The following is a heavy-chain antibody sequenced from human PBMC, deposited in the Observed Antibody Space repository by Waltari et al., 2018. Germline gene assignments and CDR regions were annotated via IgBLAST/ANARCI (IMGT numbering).Heavy chain of an antibody. CDR2: IYYSGST. V-gene: IGHV4-59*01. CDR1: GGSISSYY. D-gene: IGHD3-10*01. Sequence: QVQLQESGPGLVKPSETLSLTCTVSGGSISSYYWSWIRQPPGKGLEWIGYIYYSGSTNYNPSRKSRVTISVDTSKNQFSLKLSSVTAADTAVYYCARVIFGSQENYYYGMDVWGQGTTVTVSS. CDR3: ARVIFGSQENYYYGMDV. J-gene: IGHJ6*02.